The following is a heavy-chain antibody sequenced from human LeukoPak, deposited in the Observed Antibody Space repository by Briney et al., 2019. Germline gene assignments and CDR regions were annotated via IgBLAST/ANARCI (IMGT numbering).Heavy chain of an antibody. Sequence: AGRSLRLSCVASGFTFSDYWMSWVRQAPGKGLEWVANIKQDGSQKYYVDSVKGRFTISRDNAKNSVYLQMNSLRAEDTAVYYCARDYSSGWPGYWGQGTLVTVSS. D-gene: IGHD6-19*01. J-gene: IGHJ4*02. CDR2: IKQDGSQK. CDR3: ARDYSSGWPGY. V-gene: IGHV3-7*01. CDR1: GFTFSDYW.